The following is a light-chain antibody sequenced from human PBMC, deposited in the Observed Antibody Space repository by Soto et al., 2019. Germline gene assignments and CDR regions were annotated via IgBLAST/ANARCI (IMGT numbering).Light chain of an antibody. CDR3: QQYYSPFLT. V-gene: IGKV4-1*01. J-gene: IGKJ4*01. Sequence: DIVMTQSPDSLAVSLGERTTINCKSSQSVLYSPNNKNYLAWYQQKPGQPPKLLIYWASTRESGVPDRFSGSGSGTDFTLTISSLQAEDVAVYYCQQYYSPFLTFGGGTKVEIK. CDR2: WAS. CDR1: QSVLYSPNNKNY.